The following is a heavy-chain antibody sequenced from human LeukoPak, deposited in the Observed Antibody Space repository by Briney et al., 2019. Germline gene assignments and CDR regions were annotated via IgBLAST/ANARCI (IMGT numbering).Heavy chain of an antibody. CDR1: GFTFSDYY. V-gene: IGHV3-11*01. D-gene: IGHD3-3*01. CDR3: ARVNPLNTYYDFWSGSGVSYGMDV. CDR2: ISSSGSTI. Sequence: GGSLRLSCAASGFTFSDYYMSWIRQAPGKGLEWVSYISSSGSTIYYADSVRGRFTISRDNAKNSLYLQMNSLRAEDTAVYYCARVNPLNTYYDFWSGSGVSYGMDVWGQGTTVTVSS. J-gene: IGHJ6*02.